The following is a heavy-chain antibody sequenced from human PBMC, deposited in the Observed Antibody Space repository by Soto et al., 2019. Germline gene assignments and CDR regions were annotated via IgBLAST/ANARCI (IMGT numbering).Heavy chain of an antibody. CDR3: ARGNTVTRRSYYYGMDV. Sequence: QVQLVESGGGVVQPGRSLRLSCAASGFTFSSYGMHWVRQAPGKGLEWVAVIWYDGSNKYYADSVKGRFTISRDNSKNTLYLQMNSLRAEDTAVYYCARGNTVTRRSYYYGMDVWGQGTTVTVSS. D-gene: IGHD4-17*01. CDR1: GFTFSSYG. CDR2: IWYDGSNK. V-gene: IGHV3-33*01. J-gene: IGHJ6*02.